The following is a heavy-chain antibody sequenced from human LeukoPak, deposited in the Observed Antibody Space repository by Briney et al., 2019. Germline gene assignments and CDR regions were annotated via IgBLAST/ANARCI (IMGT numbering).Heavy chain of an antibody. CDR1: GFTFSSYG. CDR2: ISYDGSNK. Sequence: GRSLRLSCAASGFTFSSYGMHWVRQAPGKGLEWVAVISYDGSNKYYADSVKGRFTISRDNSKNTLYLQMNSLRAEDTAVYYCARDPVVYAILNWFDPWGQGTLVTVSS. CDR3: ARDPVVYAILNWFDP. J-gene: IGHJ5*02. D-gene: IGHD2-8*02. V-gene: IGHV3-30*03.